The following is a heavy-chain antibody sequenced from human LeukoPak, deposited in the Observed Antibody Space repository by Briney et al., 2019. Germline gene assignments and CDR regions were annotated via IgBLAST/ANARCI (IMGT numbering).Heavy chain of an antibody. V-gene: IGHV4-38-2*02. CDR3: ACIVVVYYYMDV. CDR2: IYHSGST. D-gene: IGHD2-15*01. Sequence: SETLSLTCTVSGGSISSYYWGWIRQPPGKGLEWIGSIYHSGSTYYNPSLKSRVTISVDTSKNQFSLKLSSVTAADTAVYYCACIVVVYYYMDVWGKGTTVTVSS. CDR1: GGSISSYY. J-gene: IGHJ6*03.